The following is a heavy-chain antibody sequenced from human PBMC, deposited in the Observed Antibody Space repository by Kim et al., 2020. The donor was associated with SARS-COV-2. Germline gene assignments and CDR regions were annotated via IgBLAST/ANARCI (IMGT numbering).Heavy chain of an antibody. V-gene: IGHV3-30*18. CDR1: GFTFSSYG. CDR2: ISYDGSNK. J-gene: IGHJ4*02. CDR3: AKARGYYYGSGSYFQFDY. Sequence: GSLRLSCAASGFTFSSYGMHWVRQAPGKGLEWVAVISYDGSNKYYADSVKGRFTISRDNSKNTLYLQMNSLRAEDTAVYYCAKARGYYYGSGSYFQFDYWGQGTLVTVSS. D-gene: IGHD3-10*01.